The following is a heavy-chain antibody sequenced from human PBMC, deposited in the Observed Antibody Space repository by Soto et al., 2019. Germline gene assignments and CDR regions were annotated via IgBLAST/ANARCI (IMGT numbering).Heavy chain of an antibody. CDR1: GFTFSSYS. J-gene: IGHJ4*02. V-gene: IGHV3-21*01. D-gene: IGHD5-12*01. Sequence: EVQLVESGGGLVKPGGSLRLSCAASGFTFSSYSMNWVRQAPGKGLEWVSSISSSSSNIYYADSVKGRFTISRDNAKNSLSLQMISLRVEDTAVYYCARGEMATIGHFDYWGQGTLVTVSS. CDR3: ARGEMATIGHFDY. CDR2: ISSSSSNI.